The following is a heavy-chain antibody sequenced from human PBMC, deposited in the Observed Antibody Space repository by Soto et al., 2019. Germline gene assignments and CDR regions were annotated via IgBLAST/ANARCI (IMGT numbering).Heavy chain of an antibody. V-gene: IGHV3-23*01. CDR3: AKDLDDIVVVVAAIDY. D-gene: IGHD2-15*01. CDR1: GFTFSSYA. Sequence: GGSLRLSCAASGFTFSSYAMSWVRQAPGKGLEWVSAISGSGGSTYYADSVKGRFTISRDNSKNTLYLQMNSLRAEDTAVYYCAKDLDDIVVVVAAIDYWGQGTLVTVS. J-gene: IGHJ4*02. CDR2: ISGSGGST.